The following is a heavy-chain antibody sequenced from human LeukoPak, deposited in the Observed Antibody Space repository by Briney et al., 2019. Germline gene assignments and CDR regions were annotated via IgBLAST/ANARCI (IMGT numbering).Heavy chain of an antibody. Sequence: SETLSLTCTVSGGSISSYYWSWLRQPPAKGLEWVGYIYYSGSTNYNHPLRSRVTISVDTSKNQFSLELSAVTAADTAVYSCARGPVFDPWGQGTLVTVSS. J-gene: IGHJ5*02. CDR3: ARGPVFDP. V-gene: IGHV4-59*01. CDR1: GGSISSYY. CDR2: IYYSGST.